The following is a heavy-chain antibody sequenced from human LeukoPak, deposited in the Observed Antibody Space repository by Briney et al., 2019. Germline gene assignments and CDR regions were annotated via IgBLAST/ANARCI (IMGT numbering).Heavy chain of an antibody. J-gene: IGHJ4*02. CDR1: GFTFNKAW. CDR2: IKSKTDGGTT. CDR3: TTDGCRAWIQLWSLDD. V-gene: IGHV3-15*01. Sequence: PGGSLRLSCAASGFTFNKAWMSWVRQAPGKGLEWVGRIKSKTDGGTTDYAAPVKGRFTISRDDSKNTLYLQMNSLKTEDTAVYYCTTDGCRAWIQLWSLDDWGQGTLVTVSS. D-gene: IGHD5-18*01.